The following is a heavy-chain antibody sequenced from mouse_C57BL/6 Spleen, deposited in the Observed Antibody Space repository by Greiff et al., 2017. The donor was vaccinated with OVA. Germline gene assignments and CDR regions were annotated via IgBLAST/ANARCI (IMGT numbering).Heavy chain of an antibody. Sequence: QVQLQQSGAELVRPGASVTLSCKASGYTFTDYEMHWVKQTPVHGLEWIGAIDPETGGTAYNQKFKGKAILTADKSSSTAYMELRSLTSEDSAVYYCTREGAYYYGSRGFAYWVQGTLVTVSA. D-gene: IGHD1-1*01. CDR2: IDPETGGT. V-gene: IGHV1-15*01. CDR3: TREGAYYYGSRGFAY. CDR1: GYTFTDYE. J-gene: IGHJ3*01.